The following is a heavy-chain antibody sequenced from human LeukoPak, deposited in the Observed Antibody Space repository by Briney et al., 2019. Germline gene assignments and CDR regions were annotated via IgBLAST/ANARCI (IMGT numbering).Heavy chain of an antibody. Sequence: KPGGSLRLSCAASGFTFSRFWMNWVRQAPGRGLEWVGIISPGDSDARYSPSFQGQVTISADKSISTAYLRWSSLKASDTAMYYCARRYCSSTSCNPYSFDYWGQRTLVTVSS. D-gene: IGHD2-2*01. J-gene: IGHJ4*02. CDR1: GFTFSRFW. V-gene: IGHV5-51*01. CDR2: ISPGDSDA. CDR3: ARRYCSSTSCNPYSFDY.